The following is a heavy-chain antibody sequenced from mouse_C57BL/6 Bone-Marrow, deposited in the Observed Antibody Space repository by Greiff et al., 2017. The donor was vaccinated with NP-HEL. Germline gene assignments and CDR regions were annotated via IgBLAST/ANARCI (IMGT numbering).Heavy chain of an antibody. CDR2: IRNKANGYTI. CDR3: ARSIYYDYADDPFYGMDY. CDR1: GFTFTDYY. V-gene: IGHV7-3*01. Sequence: EVQLVESGGGLVQPGGSLSLSCAASGFTFTDYYMSWVRQPPGKALEWVGFIRNKANGYTIEYSASVKGRFTISRDNSQRILYLQMNALRAEDSATYYCARSIYYDYADDPFYGMDYWGQGTSVTVSS. D-gene: IGHD2-4*01. J-gene: IGHJ4*01.